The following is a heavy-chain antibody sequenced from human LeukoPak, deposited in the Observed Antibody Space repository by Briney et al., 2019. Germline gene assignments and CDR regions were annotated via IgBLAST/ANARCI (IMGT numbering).Heavy chain of an antibody. CDR1: GYTFTSYD. CDR2: IIPILGIA. D-gene: IGHD6-19*01. CDR3: ARPPFSDRAVAGIMDV. V-gene: IGHV1-69*04. Sequence: GASVKASCKASGYTFTSYDINWVRQAPGQGLEWMGRIIPILGIANYAQKFQGRVTITADKSTSTAYMELSSLRSEDTAVYYCARPPFSDRAVAGIMDVWGQGTTVTVSS. J-gene: IGHJ6*02.